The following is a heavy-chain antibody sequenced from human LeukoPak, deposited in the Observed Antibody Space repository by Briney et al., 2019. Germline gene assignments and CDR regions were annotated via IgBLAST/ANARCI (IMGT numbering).Heavy chain of an antibody. J-gene: IGHJ4*02. CDR1: GFTFSSYG. V-gene: IGHV3-30*03. CDR3: AREWSYCSSTSCYPDY. CDR2: ISYDGSNK. Sequence: PGGSLRLSCAASGFTFSSYGMHWVRQAPGKGLEWVAVISYDGSNKYYADSVKGRFTISRDNSKNTLYLQMNSLRAEDTAVYYCAREWSYCSSTSCYPDYWGQGTLVTVSS. D-gene: IGHD2-2*01.